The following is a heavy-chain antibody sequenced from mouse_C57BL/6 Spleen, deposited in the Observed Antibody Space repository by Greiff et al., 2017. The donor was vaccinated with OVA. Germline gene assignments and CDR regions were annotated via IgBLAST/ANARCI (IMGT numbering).Heavy chain of an antibody. D-gene: IGHD1-1*01. CDR3: ARPSGSSLWFAY. Sequence: VQLQQSGPELVKPGASVKIPCKASGYTFTDYNMDWVKQSHGKSLEWIGDINPNNGGTIYNQKFKGKATLTVDKSSSTAYMELRSLTSEDTAVYYCARPSGSSLWFAYWGQGTLVTVSA. V-gene: IGHV1-18*01. J-gene: IGHJ3*01. CDR2: INPNNGGT. CDR1: GYTFTDYN.